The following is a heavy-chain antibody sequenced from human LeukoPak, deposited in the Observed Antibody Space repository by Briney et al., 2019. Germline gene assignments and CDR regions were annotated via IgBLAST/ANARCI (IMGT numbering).Heavy chain of an antibody. D-gene: IGHD1-26*01. V-gene: IGHV3-74*01. CDR1: EFTFSRSW. J-gene: IGHJ4*02. CDR2: IKSDGSDI. CDR3: VRDQDEDRGSTTFDR. Sequence: GGSLRLSCAASEFTFSRSWMHWVRQAPGKGLLWVSRIKSDGSDITYADSVKGRFTISRDNAKNTLYLQMNSLRAEDTAIYYCVRDQDEDRGSTTFDRWGQGTLVTVSS.